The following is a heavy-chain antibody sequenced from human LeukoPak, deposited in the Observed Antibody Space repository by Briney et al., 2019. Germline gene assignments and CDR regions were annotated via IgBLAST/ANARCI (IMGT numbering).Heavy chain of an antibody. CDR1: GGSISSGGYY. CDR3: ARGDRRIAARAVDY. Sequence: SETLSLTCTVSGGSISSGGYYWSWIRQHPGKGLEWIGYIYHSGSTYYNPSLKSRVTISVDTSKNQFSLKLSSVTAADTAVYYCARGDRRIAARAVDYWGQGTLVTVSS. D-gene: IGHD6-6*01. CDR2: IYHSGST. V-gene: IGHV4-31*03. J-gene: IGHJ4*02.